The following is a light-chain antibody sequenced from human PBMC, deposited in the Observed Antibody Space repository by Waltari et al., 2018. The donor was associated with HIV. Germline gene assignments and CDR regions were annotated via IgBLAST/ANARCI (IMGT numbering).Light chain of an antibody. CDR3: ATWDGSLNGPV. V-gene: IGLV1-44*01. J-gene: IGLJ2*01. CDR2: SNN. Sequence: QSVLTQPPSASGTPGQRVTISCSGSGSNIGRNTVNWYQQLPGTAPKLLIYSNNRRPSRVPDPFSGSKSGTSASLAISGLQSDDETTYYCATWDGSLNGPVFGGGTKLTVL. CDR1: GSNIGRNT.